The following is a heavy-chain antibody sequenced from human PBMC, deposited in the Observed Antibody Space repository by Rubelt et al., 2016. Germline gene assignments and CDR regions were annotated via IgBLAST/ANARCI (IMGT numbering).Heavy chain of an antibody. CDR2: IGTAGDT. V-gene: IGHV3-13*01. J-gene: IGHJ2*01. CDR1: GFTFSSYD. CDR3: AREVVKGCFDL. Sequence: EVQLVESGGGLVQPGGSLRLFCAASGFTFSSYDMHWVRQATGKGLEWVSAIGTAGDTYYPGSVKGRFTLSRENAKNSLYLQMNSLRAEDTAVYYWAREVVKGCFDLWGRGTLVTVSS. D-gene: IGHD4-23*01.